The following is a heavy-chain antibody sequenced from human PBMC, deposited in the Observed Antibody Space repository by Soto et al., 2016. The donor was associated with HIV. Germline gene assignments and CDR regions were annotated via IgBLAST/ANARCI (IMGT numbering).Heavy chain of an antibody. V-gene: IGHV1-2*02. Sequence: QVQPVQSGAEVKKPGASVKVSCKASGYTFTGYYMHWVRQAPGQGLEWMGWINPNSGGTNYAQKFQGRVTMTRDTSISTAYMELSRLRSDDTAVYYCASAIFLYGSGAYYFDYWGQGTLVTVSS. CDR1: GYTFTGYY. J-gene: IGHJ4*02. CDR3: ASAIFLYGSGAYYFDY. CDR2: INPNSGGT. D-gene: IGHD3-10*01.